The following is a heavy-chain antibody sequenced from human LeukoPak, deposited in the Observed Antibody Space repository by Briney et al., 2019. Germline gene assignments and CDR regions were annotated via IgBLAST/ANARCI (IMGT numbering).Heavy chain of an antibody. D-gene: IGHD1-26*01. CDR1: GGTFSSYA. Sequence: ASVKVSCKASGGTFSSYAISWVRQAPGQGLEWMGWISAYNGNTNYAQKLQGRVTMTEDTSTDTAYVELSSLRSEDTAVYYCATALKGGSYYFDYWGQGTLVTVSS. CDR3: ATALKGGSYYFDY. CDR2: ISAYNGNT. J-gene: IGHJ4*02. V-gene: IGHV1-18*01.